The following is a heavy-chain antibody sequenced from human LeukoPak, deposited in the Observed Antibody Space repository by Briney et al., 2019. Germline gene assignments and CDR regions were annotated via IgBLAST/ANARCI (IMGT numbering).Heavy chain of an antibody. Sequence: KPGGSLRLSCAASGFTFSDYDMNWVRQGPGKGLEWVSYISSGGTTKYYADSVKGRFTISRDNAKNSLYLQMDTLRAEDTAVYFCARGGDLYHQGSGSYYMFDPWGQGTLVTVSS. V-gene: IGHV3-11*01. CDR3: ARGGDLYHQGSGSYYMFDP. CDR1: GFTFSDYD. CDR2: ISSGGTTK. D-gene: IGHD3-10*01. J-gene: IGHJ5*02.